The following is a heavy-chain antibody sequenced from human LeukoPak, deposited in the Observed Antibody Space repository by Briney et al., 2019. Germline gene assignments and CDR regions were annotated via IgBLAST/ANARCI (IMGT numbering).Heavy chain of an antibody. CDR1: GFTFSSYA. D-gene: IGHD3-10*01. J-gene: IGHJ6*03. CDR3: ARVLLWFGVYMDV. CDR2: ISYDGSNK. V-gene: IGHV3-30*04. Sequence: GGSLRLSCAASGFTFSSYAMHWVRQAPGKGLEWVAVISYDGSNKYYADSVKGRFTISRDNAKNSLYLQMNSLRAEDTAVYYCARVLLWFGVYMDVGAKGPRSPSP.